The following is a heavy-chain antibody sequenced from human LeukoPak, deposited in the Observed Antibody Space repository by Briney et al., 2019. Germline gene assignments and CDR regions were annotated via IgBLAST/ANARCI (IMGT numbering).Heavy chain of an antibody. Sequence: KPGGSLRLSCAASGFTFSSYSMNWVRQAPGKGLEWVSSISSSSSYIYYADSVKGRFTISRDNAKNSLYLQMNSLRAEDTAVYYCARVLAGYYDSSGYLGNDAFDIWGQGTMVTVSS. CDR2: ISSSSSYI. CDR3: ARVLAGYYDSSGYLGNDAFDI. V-gene: IGHV3-21*01. J-gene: IGHJ3*02. D-gene: IGHD3-22*01. CDR1: GFTFSSYS.